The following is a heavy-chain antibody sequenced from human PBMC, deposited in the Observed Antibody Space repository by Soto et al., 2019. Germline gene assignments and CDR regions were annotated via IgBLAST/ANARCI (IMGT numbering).Heavy chain of an antibody. D-gene: IGHD3-10*01. Sequence: QLQLRESGPGLVKPSETLSLTCTVSGGSIISSSYYWAWIRQPPGKGLEWIGTISYGGSTSSADSVKGRFAISRDNSKNTLYLQMNSLRDGDTAVYYCARGFSAGKGSPPDYWGQGTLVTVSS. CDR3: ARGFSAGKGSPPDY. J-gene: IGHJ4*02. V-gene: IGHV4-39*07. CDR1: GGSIISSSYY. CDR2: ISYGGST.